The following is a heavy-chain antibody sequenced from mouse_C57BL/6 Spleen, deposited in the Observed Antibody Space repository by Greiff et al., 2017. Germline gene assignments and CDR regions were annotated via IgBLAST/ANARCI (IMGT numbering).Heavy chain of an antibody. J-gene: IGHJ2*01. CDR3: ASRGGTAGYFDY. V-gene: IGHV1-55*01. Sequence: VQPQQSGAELVKPGASVKMSCKASGYTFTSYWITWVKQRPGQGLEWIGDIYPGSGSTNYNEKFKSKATLTVDTSSSTAYMQLSSLTSEDSAVYYGASRGGTAGYFDYWGQGTTLTVSS. CDR2: IYPGSGST. D-gene: IGHD4-1*01. CDR1: GYTFTSYW.